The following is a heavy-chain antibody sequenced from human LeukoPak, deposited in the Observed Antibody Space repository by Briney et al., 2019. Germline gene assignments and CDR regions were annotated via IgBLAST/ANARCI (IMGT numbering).Heavy chain of an antibody. J-gene: IGHJ4*02. CDR1: GGSISSGRYH. D-gene: IGHD2-21*01. CDR2: IYTSGST. CDR3: ARKGPEHLPTYFDH. V-gene: IGHV4-61*02. Sequence: SETLSLTCTVSGGSISSGRYHWSWIRQPAGKGLEWIGRIYTSGSTNYNPSLSGRVAISLDKSRNHFTLMVTAVTAADTAFYYCARKGPEHLPTYFDHWGRGILVTVSS.